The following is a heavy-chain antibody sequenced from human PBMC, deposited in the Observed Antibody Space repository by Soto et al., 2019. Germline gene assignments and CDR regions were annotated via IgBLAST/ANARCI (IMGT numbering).Heavy chain of an antibody. Sequence: QVQLVESGGGVVQPGRSLRLSCAASGFTFSSYGMDWVREAPGKGLEWVAVISYDGSNKYYADSVKGRFTISRDNSKNTLYLQMNSLRAEDTAVYYSAKGTVDLYNRYYYYGMDVWGQGTTVTVSS. CDR1: GFTFSSYG. J-gene: IGHJ6*02. CDR3: AKGTVDLYNRYYYYGMDV. CDR2: ISYDGSNK. D-gene: IGHD1-20*01. V-gene: IGHV3-30*18.